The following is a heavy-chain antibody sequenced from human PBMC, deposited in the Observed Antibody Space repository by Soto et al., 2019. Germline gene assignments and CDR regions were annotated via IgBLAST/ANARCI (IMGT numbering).Heavy chain of an antibody. CDR2: IYYSGNT. CDR3: ARVSPVGYGSREYYYYYYGMDV. J-gene: IGHJ6*02. CDR1: GGSISSGYYY. D-gene: IGHD3-10*01. V-gene: IGHV4-30-4*01. Sequence: SETLSLTCSVSGGSISSGYYYWSWIRQPPGKGLEWIGNIYYSGNTYYNPSLKSRLIISIDTSKNQFSLKVGSVTAADTAVYYCARVSPVGYGSREYYYYYYGMDVWGQGTTVTVSS.